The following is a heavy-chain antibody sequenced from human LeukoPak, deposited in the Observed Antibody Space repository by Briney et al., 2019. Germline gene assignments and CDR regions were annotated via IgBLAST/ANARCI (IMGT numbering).Heavy chain of an antibody. V-gene: IGHV4-34*01. CDR1: GGSFSGYY. J-gene: IGHJ4*02. Sequence: SETLSLTCAVYGGSFSGYYWSWIRQPPGKGLEWIGEINHSGSTNYNPSLKSRVTISVDTSKNQFSLKLSSVTAADTAVYYCARSSIAEVHDYWGQGTLVTVSS. D-gene: IGHD6-13*01. CDR2: INHSGST. CDR3: ARSSIAEVHDY.